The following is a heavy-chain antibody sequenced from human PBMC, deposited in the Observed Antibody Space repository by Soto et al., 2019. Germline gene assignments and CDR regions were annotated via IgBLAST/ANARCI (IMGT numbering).Heavy chain of an antibody. J-gene: IGHJ5*02. CDR3: AKSIAVPAGSLDR. D-gene: IGHD6-19*01. CDR2: IWYDGSNT. V-gene: IGHV3-33*06. Sequence: GCKSVISAAAGLTFSRYATNMVRQAPGKGLEWVEGIWYDGSNTFYIDAVKGRFSISRDNSKNTVALQLNSLRAEDTAAYYWAKSIAVPAGSLDRWGRGIQVTVPS. CDR1: GLTFSRYA.